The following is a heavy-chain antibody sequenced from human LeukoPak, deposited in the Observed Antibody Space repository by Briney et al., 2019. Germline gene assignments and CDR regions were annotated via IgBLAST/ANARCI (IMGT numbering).Heavy chain of an antibody. CDR1: GFTFTCCW. CDR3: AGVPGVTRYFVS. V-gene: IGHV3-7*01. D-gene: IGHD4-23*01. J-gene: IGHJ4*02. CDR2: IKQDGREK. Sequence: GGSLRLSCAASGFTFTCCWMSWVRQTPGKGLQWVASIKQDGREKFYADSVKGRFTISRDNAKNSLYLQVNSLRAEDTAVYYCAGVPGVTRYFVSWGQGILVTVSS.